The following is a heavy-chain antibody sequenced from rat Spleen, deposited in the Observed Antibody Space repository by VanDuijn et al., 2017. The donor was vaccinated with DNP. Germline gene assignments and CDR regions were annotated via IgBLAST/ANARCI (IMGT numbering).Heavy chain of an antibody. CDR3: ARHFGSYYSFDY. CDR2: ISTGGGDT. CDR1: GFIFSDYY. V-gene: IGHV5-25*01. D-gene: IGHD1-12*02. Sequence: EVQLVESGGGLVQPGRSLKLSCAASGFIFSDYYMAWVRQAPTKGLEWVASISTGGGDTCYRDSVRGRFTISREDAKNTLYLQMTSLRSEDTALYYCARHFGSYYSFDYWGQGVMVTVSS. J-gene: IGHJ2*01.